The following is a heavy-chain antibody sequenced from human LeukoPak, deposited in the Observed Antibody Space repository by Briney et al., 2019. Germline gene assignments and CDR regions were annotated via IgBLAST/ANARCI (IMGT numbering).Heavy chain of an antibody. D-gene: IGHD3-22*01. J-gene: IGHJ4*02. CDR3: ARGYYDSSGYYYFDY. V-gene: IGHV1-2*02. Sequence: SVKVSCKATRYIYTRYYMHSVRQAAGQRGEGMGGINPNSGGTNYAQKFQGRVTMTRDTSISTAYMELSRLRSDDTAVYYCARGYYDSSGYYYFDYWGQGTLVTVSS. CDR2: INPNSGGT. CDR1: RYIYTRYY.